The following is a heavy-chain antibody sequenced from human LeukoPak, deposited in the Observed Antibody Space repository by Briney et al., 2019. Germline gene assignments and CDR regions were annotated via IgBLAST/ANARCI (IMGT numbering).Heavy chain of an antibody. D-gene: IGHD1-26*01. CDR1: GFSFSSYW. Sequence: GESLQISCKGSGFSFSSYWVAWVRPMPGKGLEWMGIIYPGDSDTRYSPSFQGQVTISADKSISTAYLQWSSLKASDTAMYYCARLWDSPNWLDPWGQGTLVTVSS. CDR2: IYPGDSDT. V-gene: IGHV5-51*01. CDR3: ARLWDSPNWLDP. J-gene: IGHJ5*02.